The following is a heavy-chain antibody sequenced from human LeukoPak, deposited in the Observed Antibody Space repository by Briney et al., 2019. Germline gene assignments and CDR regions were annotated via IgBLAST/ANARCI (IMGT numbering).Heavy chain of an antibody. CDR3: AKDSNDYYGSGLISD. V-gene: IGHV3-7*05. D-gene: IGHD3-10*01. Sequence: GGSLRLSCAASGFTFSSYWMSWVRQAPGKGLEWVANIKEDGSQKYYVDSVRGRLAISRDNAKNSLYLQMNSLRAEDTAVYYCAKDSNDYYGSGLISDWGQGTLVTVSS. CDR1: GFTFSSYW. CDR2: IKEDGSQK. J-gene: IGHJ4*02.